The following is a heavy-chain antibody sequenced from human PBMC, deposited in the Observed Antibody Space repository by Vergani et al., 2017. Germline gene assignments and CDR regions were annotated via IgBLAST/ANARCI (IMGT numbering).Heavy chain of an antibody. CDR3: ASSHYYSNYYYYYGMDV. CDR2: IYYSGST. J-gene: IGHJ6*02. D-gene: IGHD4-11*01. Sequence: QVQLQESGPGLVKPSETLSLTCTVSGGSISSYYWSWIRQPPGKGLEWIGYIYYSGSTNYNPSLKSRVTISVDTSKNQFSLKLSSVTAADTAVYYCASSHYYSNYYYYYGMDVWGQGTTVTVSS. CDR1: GGSISSYY. V-gene: IGHV4-59*01.